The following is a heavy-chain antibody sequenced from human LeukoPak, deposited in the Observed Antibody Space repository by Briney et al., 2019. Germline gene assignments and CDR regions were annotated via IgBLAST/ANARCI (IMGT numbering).Heavy chain of an antibody. J-gene: IGHJ4*02. CDR2: TSGSGGST. D-gene: IGHD3-10*01. CDR1: GFTFSSYA. V-gene: IGHV3-23*01. CDR3: AKGRSSGSYYTLFDY. Sequence: GGSLRLSCAASGFTFSSYAMSWVRQAPGKGLEWVSATSGSGGSTYYADSVKGRFTISRDNSKNTLYLQMNSLRAEDTAVYYCAKGRSSGSYYTLFDYWGQGTLVTVSS.